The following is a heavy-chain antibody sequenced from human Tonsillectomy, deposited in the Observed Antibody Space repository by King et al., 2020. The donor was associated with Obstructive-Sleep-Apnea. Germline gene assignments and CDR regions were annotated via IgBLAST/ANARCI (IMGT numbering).Heavy chain of an antibody. CDR3: AKDHLVVTAAGGVFDI. V-gene: IGHV3-23*04. CDR2: TSGSGGSR. D-gene: IGHD2-2*01. CDR1: GFTFSSYA. J-gene: IGHJ3*02. Sequence: VQLVESGGGLVQPGGSLRLSCAAFGFTFSSYAMSWVRQAPGKGLEWVSATSGSGGSRDYADSVKGRFTISRDNSKNTLYLQMNSLRAEDTAVYHCAKDHLVVTAAGGVFDIWGQGTMVTVSS.